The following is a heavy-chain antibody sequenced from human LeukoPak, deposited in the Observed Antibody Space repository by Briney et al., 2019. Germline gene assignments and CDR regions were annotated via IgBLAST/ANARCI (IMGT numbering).Heavy chain of an antibody. J-gene: IGHJ5*02. V-gene: IGHV1-24*01. Sequence: AASVRVSCKVSGYTLTELSIHWVRQAPGKGLEWVGGFDPEDGKTIYTQKFQGRVTMTEDTSTDTAYMDLSSLRSEDTAVYYCAIVMGGYDWFDPWGQGTLVTVSS. CDR3: AIVMGGYDWFDP. CDR2: FDPEDGKT. CDR1: GYTLTELS. D-gene: IGHD1-26*01.